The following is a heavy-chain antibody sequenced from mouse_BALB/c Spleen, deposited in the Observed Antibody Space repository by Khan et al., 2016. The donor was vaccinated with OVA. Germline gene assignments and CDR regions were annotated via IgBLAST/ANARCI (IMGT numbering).Heavy chain of an antibody. J-gene: IGHJ3*01. Sequence: EVQLQESGPGLVKPSQSLSLTCTVTGYSITRDYAWNWIRQFPGNKLEWMGYIIYSGSTSYTPSLKSRISITRDTSKNQFFLQLNSVTTEDTATYSCARDYGYVYWGQGTLVTVSA. CDR3: ARDYGYVY. CDR2: IIYSGST. CDR1: GYSITRDYA. D-gene: IGHD1-2*01. V-gene: IGHV3-2*02.